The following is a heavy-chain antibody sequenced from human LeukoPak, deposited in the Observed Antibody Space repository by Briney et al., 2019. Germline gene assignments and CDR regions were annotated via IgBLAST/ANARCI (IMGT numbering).Heavy chain of an antibody. J-gene: IGHJ6*02. CDR2: IYHSGSI. CDR1: GGSISSRNW. V-gene: IGHV4-4*02. Sequence: SSETLSLTCAVSGGSISSRNWWSWVRQPPGKGLEWIGEIYHSGSINYNPSLKSRVTISVDKSKNQLSLRLTSVTAADTVVYYCARDNGAIRAYYYHGMDVWGQGTTVTVSS. CDR3: ARDNGAIRAYYYHGMDV. D-gene: IGHD2-8*01.